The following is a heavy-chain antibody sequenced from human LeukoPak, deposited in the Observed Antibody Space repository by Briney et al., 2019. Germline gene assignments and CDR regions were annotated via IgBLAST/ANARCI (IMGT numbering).Heavy chain of an antibody. J-gene: IGHJ4*02. CDR1: GGSISSSSYY. D-gene: IGHD3-16*02. CDR3: ARDKAMITFGGVIVISYFDY. CDR2: IYYSGST. Sequence: SETLSLTCTVSGGSISSSSYYWGWIRQPPGKGLEWIGSIYYSGSTYYNPSLKSRVTISGDTSKNQFSLKLSSVTAADTAVYYCARDKAMITFGGVIVISYFDYWGQGTLVTVSS. V-gene: IGHV4-39*07.